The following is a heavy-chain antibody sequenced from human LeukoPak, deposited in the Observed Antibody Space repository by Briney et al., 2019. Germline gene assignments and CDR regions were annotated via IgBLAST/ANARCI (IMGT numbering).Heavy chain of an antibody. V-gene: IGHV4-39*01. D-gene: IGHD3-3*01. CDR2: IYYSGST. J-gene: IGHJ4*02. CDR3: ARRQYFGVAVQE. CDR1: GGSISSSSYY. Sequence: SETLSLTCTVSGGSISSSSYYWGWIRQPPGKGLEWIGSIYYSGSTYYNPSLKSRVTISVDTSKNQFSLKLSSVTAADTAVYYCARRQYFGVAVQEWGQGTLVTVSS.